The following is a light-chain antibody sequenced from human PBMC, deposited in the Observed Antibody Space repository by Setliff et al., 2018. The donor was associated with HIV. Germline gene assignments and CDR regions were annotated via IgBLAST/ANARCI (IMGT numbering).Light chain of an antibody. Sequence: QSALAQPASVSGSPGQSITISCTGTSSDVGNYNLVSWYQHYPGEAPKLIIYEVDKRPSGVSSRFSGSKSGNAASLTISGLQAEDEADYHCCSYAGESTFVFGGGTKVTVL. CDR2: EVD. CDR1: SSDVGNYNL. J-gene: IGLJ2*01. CDR3: CSYAGESTFV. V-gene: IGLV2-23*02.